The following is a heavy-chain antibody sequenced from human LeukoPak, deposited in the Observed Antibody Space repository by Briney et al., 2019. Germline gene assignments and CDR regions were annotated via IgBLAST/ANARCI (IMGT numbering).Heavy chain of an antibody. D-gene: IGHD1-26*01. CDR3: AREGGIIFDY. Sequence: SEALSLTCAVYGGSFSGYYWSWIRQPPGKGLEWIGEINHSGSTNYNPSLKSRVTISVDTSKNQFSLKLSSVTAADTAVYYCAREGGIIFDYWGQGTLVTASS. V-gene: IGHV4-34*01. CDR2: INHSGST. J-gene: IGHJ4*02. CDR1: GGSFSGYY.